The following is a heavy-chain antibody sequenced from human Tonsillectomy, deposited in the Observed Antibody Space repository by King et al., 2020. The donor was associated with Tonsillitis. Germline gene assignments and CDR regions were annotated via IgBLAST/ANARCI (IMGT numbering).Heavy chain of an antibody. CDR3: ARMRSGYDSFGWFDP. CDR1: GFALSNARMG. CDR2: IFSNDEK. Sequence: VTLKESGPVLVKPTETLTLTCTVSGFALSNARMGVRWIRQPPGKALEWLAHIFSNDEKSYSTSLKSRLTISKDTSKSQVVLTMTNMDPVDIATYSCARMRSGYDSFGWFDPSGQGTLVTVSS. J-gene: IGHJ5*02. D-gene: IGHD5-12*01. V-gene: IGHV2-26*01.